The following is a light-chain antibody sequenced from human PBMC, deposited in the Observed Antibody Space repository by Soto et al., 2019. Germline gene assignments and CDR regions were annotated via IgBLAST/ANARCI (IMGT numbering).Light chain of an antibody. Sequence: QSALTQPASVSGSPGQSITISCTGTSSDIGGYKYVSWYQQHPGKASKLMIYEVSNRPSGVSNRFSGSKSGNTASLTISGLQAEDEADYYCSSYTSSSTVVFGGGTKLTVL. CDR2: EVS. CDR3: SSYTSSSTVV. J-gene: IGLJ2*01. V-gene: IGLV2-14*01. CDR1: SSDIGGYKY.